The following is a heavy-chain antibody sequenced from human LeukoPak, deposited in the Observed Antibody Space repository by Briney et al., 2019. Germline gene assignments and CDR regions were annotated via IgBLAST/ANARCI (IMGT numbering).Heavy chain of an antibody. CDR2: ISADSATT. Sequence: GGSLRLSCAASGFNFGSYSMTWVRQAPGKGLEWVSVISADSATTFYADSVKGRFTISRDNAKNTVFLQMSSLRAEDTALYYCAKNSQSGPGKYFDYWGQGTLVTVSS. J-gene: IGHJ4*02. CDR1: GFNFGSYS. CDR3: AKNSQSGPGKYFDY. D-gene: IGHD3-10*01. V-gene: IGHV3-23*01.